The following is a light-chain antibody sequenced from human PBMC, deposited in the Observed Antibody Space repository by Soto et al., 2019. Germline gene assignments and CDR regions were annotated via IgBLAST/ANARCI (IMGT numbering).Light chain of an antibody. Sequence: QSALTQPASVSGSPGQSITISCTGTSSDIGAYNYVSWYQQHPGKAPKLMIYEVSNRPSGVSNRFPGSKSGNTASLTISGLQADDEADYYCSSYTTSTSLVFGGGTKLTVL. CDR1: SSDIGAYNY. V-gene: IGLV2-14*01. J-gene: IGLJ2*01. CDR2: EVS. CDR3: SSYTTSTSLV.